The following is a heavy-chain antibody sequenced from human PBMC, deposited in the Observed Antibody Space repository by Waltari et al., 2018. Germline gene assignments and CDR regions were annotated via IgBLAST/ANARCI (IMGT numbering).Heavy chain of an antibody. D-gene: IGHD1-20*01. CDR2: ISGSITYI. J-gene: IGHJ4*02. Sequence: EVQLVESGGGLVKPGGSLRLSCAASGFTFSSYSMNWVRQAPVKGLGCVSIISGSITYIYYADSVKGRFTISRGNAKKSLYLQMNSLRAEDTAVYYCARDPAITAPSDYWGQGTLVTVSS. CDR3: ARDPAITAPSDY. CDR1: GFTFSSYS. V-gene: IGHV3-21*01.